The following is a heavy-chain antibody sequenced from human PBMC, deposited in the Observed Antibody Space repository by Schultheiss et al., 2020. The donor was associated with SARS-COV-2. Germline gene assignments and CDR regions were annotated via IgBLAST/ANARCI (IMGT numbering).Heavy chain of an antibody. J-gene: IGHJ5*02. CDR1: GGSISSYY. D-gene: IGHD2-2*01. CDR3: ARGDHTNCSSTSCPNFDP. CDR2: IYYSGST. V-gene: IGHV4-59*12. Sequence: SETLSLTCTVSGGSISSYYWSWIRQPPGKGLEWIGYIYYSGSTNYNPSLKSRVTISVDTSKNQFSLKLSSVTAADTAVYYCARGDHTNCSSTSCPNFDPWGQGTLVTVSS.